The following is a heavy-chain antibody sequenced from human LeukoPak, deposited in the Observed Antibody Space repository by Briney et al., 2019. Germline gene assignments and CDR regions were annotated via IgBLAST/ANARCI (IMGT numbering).Heavy chain of an antibody. Sequence: SETLSLTCAVYGGSFSGYYWSWIRQPPGKGLEWIGEINHSGSTNYNPSLKSRVTISVDTSKNQFSLKLSSVTAADTAVYYCARHEASSSIDYWGQGTLVTVSS. CDR3: ARHEASSSIDY. D-gene: IGHD6-6*01. V-gene: IGHV4-34*01. CDR2: INHSGST. J-gene: IGHJ4*02. CDR1: GGSFSGYY.